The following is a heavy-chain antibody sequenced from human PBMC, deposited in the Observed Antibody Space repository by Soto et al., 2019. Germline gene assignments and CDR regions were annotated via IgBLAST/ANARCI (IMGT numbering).Heavy chain of an antibody. CDR3: ASYLLEMATAYYFDY. Sequence: PGESLKISCKGPGYSFTSYWISWVRQMPGKGLEWMGMIDPSDSYTNYSPSFQGHVTISADKSISTAYLQWSSLKASDTAMYYCASYLLEMATAYYFDYWGQGTLVTVSS. CDR2: IDPSDSYT. V-gene: IGHV5-10-1*01. D-gene: IGHD5-12*01. J-gene: IGHJ4*02. CDR1: GYSFTSYW.